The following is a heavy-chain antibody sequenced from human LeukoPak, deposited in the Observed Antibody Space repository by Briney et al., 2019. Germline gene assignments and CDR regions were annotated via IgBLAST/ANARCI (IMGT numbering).Heavy chain of an antibody. D-gene: IGHD6-13*01. V-gene: IGHV3-73*01. CDR2: IRSKANSYAT. CDR3: TRLGDYSSSWDDY. CDR1: GFTLSGST. Sequence: QPGGSLRLSCAASGFTLSGSTIHWVRQASGKGLEWVGRIRSKANSYATAYAASVKGRFTISRDDSKNTAYLQMNGLKTEDTAMYYCTRLGDYSSSWDDYWGQGTLVTVSS. J-gene: IGHJ4*02.